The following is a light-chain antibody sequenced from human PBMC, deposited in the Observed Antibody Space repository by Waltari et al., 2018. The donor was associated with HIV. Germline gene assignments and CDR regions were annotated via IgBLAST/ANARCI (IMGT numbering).Light chain of an antibody. Sequence: QSAMTKPHSAPGSPRPSLTTYCTRTSSHVADSKLVPRYQQHPGKALKLMIYEINQRPSGVPDRFSGSKSGNTASLTVSWLQAEDEADYYCSSVSGSINFVVFGGGTKLTVL. CDR1: SSHVADSKL. J-gene: IGLJ2*01. CDR2: EIN. V-gene: IGLV2-8*01. CDR3: SSVSGSINFVV.